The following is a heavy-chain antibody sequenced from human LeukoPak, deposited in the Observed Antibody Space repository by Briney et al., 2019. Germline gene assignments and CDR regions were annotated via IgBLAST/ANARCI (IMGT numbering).Heavy chain of an antibody. CDR3: ARCDDSRGYQLDY. CDR2: IYSSGST. CDR1: GGPFNSYY. J-gene: IGHJ4*02. D-gene: IGHD3-22*01. Sequence: SETLSLTCTVSGGPFNSYYWSWIRQPAGKGLEWIGRIYSSGSTHYNPSLKSRVTMSVDTSKNQFSLKLKSVTAADTAVYYCARCDDSRGYQLDYWGQGTLVTVSS. V-gene: IGHV4-4*07.